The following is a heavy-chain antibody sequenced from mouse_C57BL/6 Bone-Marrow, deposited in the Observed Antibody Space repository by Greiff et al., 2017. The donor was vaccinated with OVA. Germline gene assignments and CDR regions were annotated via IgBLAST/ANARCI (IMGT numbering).Heavy chain of an antibody. D-gene: IGHD1-1*01. J-gene: IGHJ1*03. Sequence: VQLQQPGAELVMPGASVKLSCKASGYTFTSYWMHWVKQRPGQGLEWIGEIDPSDSYTNYNQKFKGKSTLTVDKSSSTAYMQLSSLTSEDSAVYYCASFYYYGSSYWCFDVWGTGTTVTVSS. V-gene: IGHV1-69*01. CDR2: IDPSDSYT. CDR3: ASFYYYGSSYWCFDV. CDR1: GYTFTSYW.